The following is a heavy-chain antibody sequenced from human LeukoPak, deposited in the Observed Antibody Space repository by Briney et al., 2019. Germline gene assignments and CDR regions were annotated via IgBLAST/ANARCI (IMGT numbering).Heavy chain of an antibody. CDR2: ISSSSSTI. CDR1: GFTFSSYS. CDR3: ARALQYDAFDI. D-gene: IGHD4-4*01. V-gene: IGHV3-48*01. J-gene: IGHJ3*02. Sequence: PGGSLRLSCAASGFTFSSYSMNWVRQAPGKGLEWVSYISSSSSTIYYADSVKGRFTISRDNAKNSLYLQMNSLRSEDTAAYYCARALQYDAFDIWGQGTMVTVSS.